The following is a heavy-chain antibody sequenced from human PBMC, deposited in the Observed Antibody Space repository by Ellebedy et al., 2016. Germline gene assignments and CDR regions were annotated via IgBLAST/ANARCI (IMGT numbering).Heavy chain of an antibody. D-gene: IGHD2-8*01. CDR2: IIPIFGTA. CDR1: GGTFSSYA. V-gene: IGHV1-69*13. CDR3: ARVGKWWPYYFDY. Sequence: SVKVSXKASGGTFSSYAISWVRQAPGQGLEWMGGIIPIFGTANYAQKFQGRVTITADESTSTAYMELSSLRSEDTAVYYCARVGKWWPYYFDYWGQGTLVTVSS. J-gene: IGHJ4*02.